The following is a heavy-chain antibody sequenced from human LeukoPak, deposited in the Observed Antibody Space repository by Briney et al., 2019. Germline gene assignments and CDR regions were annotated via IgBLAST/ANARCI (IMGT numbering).Heavy chain of an antibody. Sequence: GESLRLSCAASGFTFSSYSMNWVRQAPGKGLEWVSSISSSSSYIYYADSMKGRFTISRDNAKKSLYLQMNSLRAEDTAVYYCARHCAFGGVIVTEGFDYWGQGTLVTVSS. CDR1: GFTFSSYS. J-gene: IGHJ4*02. CDR2: ISSSSSYI. CDR3: ARHCAFGGVIVTEGFDY. V-gene: IGHV3-21*01. D-gene: IGHD3-16*02.